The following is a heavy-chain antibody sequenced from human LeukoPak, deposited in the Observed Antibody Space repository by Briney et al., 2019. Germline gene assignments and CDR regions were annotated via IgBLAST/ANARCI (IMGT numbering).Heavy chain of an antibody. V-gene: IGHV3-48*03. D-gene: IGHD1-1*01. J-gene: IGHJ6*04. CDR3: ARDQLQYYYGMDV. Sequence: GGSLRLSCAASGFTFSSYEMNWVRQAPGKGLEWVSYISSSGSTIYYADSVKGRSTISRDNAKNSLYLQMNSLRAEDTAVYYCARDQLQYYYGMDVWGKGTTVTVSS. CDR1: GFTFSSYE. CDR2: ISSSGSTI.